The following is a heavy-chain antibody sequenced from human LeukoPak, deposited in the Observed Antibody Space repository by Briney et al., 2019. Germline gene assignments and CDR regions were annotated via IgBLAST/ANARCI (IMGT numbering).Heavy chain of an antibody. V-gene: IGHV4-34*01. D-gene: IGHD6-13*01. Sequence: SETLSLTCAVYGGSFSGYYWSWIRQPPGKGLEWIGEINHSGSTNYNPSLKSRVTISVDTSKNQFSLKLSSVTAADTAVYYCARLIAAAGFDPWGQGTLVTVSS. CDR2: INHSGST. J-gene: IGHJ5*02. CDR3: ARLIAAAGFDP. CDR1: GGSFSGYY.